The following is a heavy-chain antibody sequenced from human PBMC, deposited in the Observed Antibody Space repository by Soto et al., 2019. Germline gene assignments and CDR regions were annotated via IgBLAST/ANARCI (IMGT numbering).Heavy chain of an antibody. Sequence: QGQLVQSGAEVKKPGASVKVSCKASGYTFITYGVSWVRQAPGQGLDWLGWISTYNGNTRYAERLQGKVTMTTDTTTNTACMELRNLRSDDTDVYYCARGPTDYYDNSANYVLDYLGQETLVTVSS. V-gene: IGHV1-18*01. CDR1: GYTFITYG. CDR3: ARGPTDYYDNSANYVLDY. D-gene: IGHD3-22*01. J-gene: IGHJ4*02. CDR2: ISTYNGNT.